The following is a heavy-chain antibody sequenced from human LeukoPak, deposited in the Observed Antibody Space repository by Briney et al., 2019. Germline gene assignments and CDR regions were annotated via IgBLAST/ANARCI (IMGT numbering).Heavy chain of an antibody. Sequence: SETLSLTCVGHGGSFSSYFWSWIRQSPGKGLEWIGEVDHTGRPKYNPTLESRLIISVDKFKNQISLTLTSVTAADTGVYYCAREDSGYDFEYWGQGTLVTVSS. D-gene: IGHD5-12*01. J-gene: IGHJ4*02. V-gene: IGHV4-34*01. CDR1: GGSFSSYF. CDR3: AREDSGYDFEY. CDR2: VDHTGRP.